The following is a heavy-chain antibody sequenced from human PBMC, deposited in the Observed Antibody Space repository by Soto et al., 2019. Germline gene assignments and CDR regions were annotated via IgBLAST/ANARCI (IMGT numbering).Heavy chain of an antibody. V-gene: IGHV5-10-1*01. Sequence: GESLKISGEGSVESVTSCWISWERQMPEKGMEWKGRIDPSDSYTNYSPSFQGHVTISADKSISTAYLQWSSLKASDTAMYYCARTHGGSSGWYDQAYYYGMDVWGQGTTVTVS. D-gene: IGHD6-19*01. CDR2: IDPSDSYT. J-gene: IGHJ6*02. CDR1: VESVTSCW. CDR3: ARTHGGSSGWYDQAYYYGMDV.